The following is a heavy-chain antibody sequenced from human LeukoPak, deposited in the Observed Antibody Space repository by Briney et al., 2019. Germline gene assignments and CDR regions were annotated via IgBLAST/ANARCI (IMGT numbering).Heavy chain of an antibody. CDR3: ARANLGLYPPSKGSSWYGYFQH. Sequence: SQTLSLTCAISGDSVSSNSAAWNCIRQSPSRGLEWLGRTYYRSKWYNDYAVSVKSRITINPDTSKNQFSLQLNSVTPEDTAVYYCARANLGLYPPSKGSSWYGYFQHWGQGTLVTVSS. D-gene: IGHD6-13*01. V-gene: IGHV6-1*01. CDR1: GDSVSSNSAA. J-gene: IGHJ1*01. CDR2: TYYRSKWYN.